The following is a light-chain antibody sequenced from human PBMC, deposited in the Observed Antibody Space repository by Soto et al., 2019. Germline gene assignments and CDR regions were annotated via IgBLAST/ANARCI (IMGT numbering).Light chain of an antibody. V-gene: IGKV1-39*01. CDR2: AAS. CDR3: QQSYSTPRT. Sequence: DIQMTQSPSSLSASVGGRVTITCRASQSISSYLNWYQQKPGKATKLLIYAASSLQSGVPSRFSGSGSGTDFTLTISSLQPEEFATYYCQQSYSTPRTVGQGTKVDIK. J-gene: IGKJ1*01. CDR1: QSISSY.